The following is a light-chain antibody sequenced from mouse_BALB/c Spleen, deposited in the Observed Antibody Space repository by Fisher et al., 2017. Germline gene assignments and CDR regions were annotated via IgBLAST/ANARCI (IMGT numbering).Light chain of an antibody. V-gene: IGKV4-57*01. CDR1: SSVSY. CDR3: QQRSSYPLT. Sequence: IVITQSTAIMSASPGEKVTMTCSASSSVSYMYWYQQKPGSSPKLWIYSTSNLASGVPARFSGSGSGTSYSLTISRMEAEDAATYYCQQRSSYPLTFGAGTKLELK. J-gene: IGKJ5*01. CDR2: STS.